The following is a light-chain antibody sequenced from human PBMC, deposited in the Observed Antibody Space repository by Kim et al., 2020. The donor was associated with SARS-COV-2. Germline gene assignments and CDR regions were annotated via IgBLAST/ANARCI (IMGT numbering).Light chain of an antibody. Sequence: ASVGDRVTMTSRASQSSSSYLNWYQQKPGKDPKLLIYAASSLQSGVPSRCSGSGSGTDFTLTISSLQPEDFATYYCQQSYSTPPKFGQGTKVDIK. CDR3: QQSYSTPPK. CDR2: AAS. V-gene: IGKV1-39*01. J-gene: IGKJ1*01. CDR1: QSSSSY.